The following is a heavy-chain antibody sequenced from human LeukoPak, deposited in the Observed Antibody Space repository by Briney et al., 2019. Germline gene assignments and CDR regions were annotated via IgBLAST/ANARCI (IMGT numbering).Heavy chain of an antibody. Sequence: GGSLRLSCAASGFTFNNYDMNWVRQAPGKGLEWVSSISSSSNYIYYADSVKGRFTISRDNAKNSLYLQMNSLRAEDTAVYYCARDGGSAWFLDYWGQGTLVTVSS. J-gene: IGHJ4*02. V-gene: IGHV3-21*01. CDR3: ARDGGSAWFLDY. D-gene: IGHD6-19*01. CDR1: GFTFNNYD. CDR2: ISSSSNYI.